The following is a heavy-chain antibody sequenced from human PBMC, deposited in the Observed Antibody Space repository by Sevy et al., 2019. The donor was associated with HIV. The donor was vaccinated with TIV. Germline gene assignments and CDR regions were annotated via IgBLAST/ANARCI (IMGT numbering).Heavy chain of an antibody. Sequence: GGSLRLSCAASGFTVSSNYMSWVRQAPGKGLEWVSVIYSGGSTYYADSVKGRFTISRDNSKNTLYLQMNSLRAEDTAVYYCARVVGIGEVWFDPWGQGTLVTVSS. D-gene: IGHD3-10*01. CDR1: GFTVSSNY. CDR3: ARVVGIGEVWFDP. J-gene: IGHJ5*02. CDR2: IYSGGST. V-gene: IGHV3-53*01.